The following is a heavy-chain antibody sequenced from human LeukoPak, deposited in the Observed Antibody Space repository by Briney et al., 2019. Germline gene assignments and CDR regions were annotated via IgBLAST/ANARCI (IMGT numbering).Heavy chain of an antibody. D-gene: IGHD3-10*01. V-gene: IGHV3-30*02. J-gene: IGHJ5*02. CDR1: GFTFSSYG. CDR3: AKDYSKTSYYGSGTYYRPNWFDP. CDR2: IRYDGSNK. Sequence: GGSLILSCAASGFTFSSYGMHWVRQAPGKGLEWVAFIRYDGSNKYYADSVKGRFTISRDNSKNTLYLQMNSLRADDTAVYYCAKDYSKTSYYGSGTYYRPNWFDPWGQGTLVTVSS.